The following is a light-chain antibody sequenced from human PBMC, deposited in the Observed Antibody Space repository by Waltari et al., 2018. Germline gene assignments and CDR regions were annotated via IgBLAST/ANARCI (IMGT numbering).Light chain of an antibody. J-gene: IGKJ1*01. CDR3: QQYNTYSRT. V-gene: IGKV1-39*01. CDR1: QSMRSE. Sequence: DIQMTQSPSSLAASVGDRVTSTCRASQSMRSELNWYQQRPGKGPKFLINAASIWQRGAPTKFSGSGSGTESTLPISSLQPDDFATYYCQQYNTYSRTFGQGTTVEVK. CDR2: AAS.